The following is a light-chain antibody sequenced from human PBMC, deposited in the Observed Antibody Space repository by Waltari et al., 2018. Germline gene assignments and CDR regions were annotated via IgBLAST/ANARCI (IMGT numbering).Light chain of an antibody. Sequence: DIQMTHSPSSLSASVGDRVTITCRARQSISNHLNWYQQKPGKVPKLLIYAASTLQSGVPSRFSGSGSGTDFTLTVSSLQPEDFATYFCQHSDAIPITFGGGTKVEIK. CDR3: QHSDAIPIT. V-gene: IGKV1-39*01. CDR2: AAS. J-gene: IGKJ4*01. CDR1: QSISNH.